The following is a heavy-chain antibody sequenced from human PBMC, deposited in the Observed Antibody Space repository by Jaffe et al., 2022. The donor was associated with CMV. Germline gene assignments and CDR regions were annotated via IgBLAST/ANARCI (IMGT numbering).Heavy chain of an antibody. CDR1: GGSISSYY. D-gene: IGHD6-13*01. V-gene: IGHV4-59*01. CDR3: ASPRVDSSSWFAFDI. CDR2: IYYSGST. Sequence: QVQLQESGPGLVKPSETLSLTCTVSGGSISSYYWSWIRQPPGKGLEWIGYIYYSGSTNYNPSLKSRVTISVDTSKNQFSLKLSSVTAADTAVYYCASPRVDSSSWFAFDIWGQGTMVTVSS. J-gene: IGHJ3*02.